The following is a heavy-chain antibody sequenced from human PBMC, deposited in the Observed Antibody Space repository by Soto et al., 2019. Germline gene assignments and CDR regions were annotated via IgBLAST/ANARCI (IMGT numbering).Heavy chain of an antibody. V-gene: IGHV3-49*03. CDR2: IRSKAYGGTT. CDR1: GFTFGDYA. D-gene: IGHD6-13*01. J-gene: IGHJ4*02. CDR3: TRGRGTSGWYADY. Sequence: PGGSLRLSCTASGFTFGDYAMSWFRQAPGKGLEWVGFIRSKAYGGTTEYAASVKGRFTISRDDSKSIAYLQMTGLKTEDTAVYYCTRGRGTSGWYADYWGKGILVTVSS.